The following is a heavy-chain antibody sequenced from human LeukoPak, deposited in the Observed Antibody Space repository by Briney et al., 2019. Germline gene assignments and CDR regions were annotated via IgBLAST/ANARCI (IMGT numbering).Heavy chain of an antibody. CDR2: ISGSGAAT. CDR1: GFTFSSYA. D-gene: IGHD1/OR15-1a*01. Sequence: QAGGSLRLSCAAYGFTFSSYAMSWVRQAPGKGLEWVSAISGSGAATYYADSVKVRFTISRDNSKNTLYLQMNSLRAEDTAIYYCAKTGNNNEGSFDFWGQGTLVTVSS. V-gene: IGHV3-23*01. CDR3: AKTGNNNEGSFDF. J-gene: IGHJ4*02.